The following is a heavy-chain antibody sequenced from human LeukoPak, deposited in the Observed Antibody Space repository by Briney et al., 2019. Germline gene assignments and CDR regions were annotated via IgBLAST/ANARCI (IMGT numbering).Heavy chain of an antibody. Sequence: GGSLRLSCAASGFTFDDYDMNWVRQAPGKGLEWVSGINWNGGSTGYADSVKGRFTISRDNAKNSLYLQMNSLRAEDTAVYYCAKDLELEYYDSSGCPDYWGQGTLVTVSS. V-gene: IGHV3-20*04. CDR3: AKDLELEYYDSSGCPDY. CDR1: GFTFDDYD. D-gene: IGHD3-22*01. J-gene: IGHJ4*02. CDR2: INWNGGST.